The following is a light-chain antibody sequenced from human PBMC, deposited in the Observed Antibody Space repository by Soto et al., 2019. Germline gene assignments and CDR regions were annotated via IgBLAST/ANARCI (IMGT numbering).Light chain of an antibody. CDR3: QQSGRP. CDR2: GAS. V-gene: IGKV3-20*01. CDR1: QSLTSDY. Sequence: EIVLTQSPGTLSLSPGERATLSCRASQSLTSDYLAWYQQKPGQTPRLLIHGASSRATDIPDRFSGSGSGTDFTLTISRLEPEDSAVYYCQQSGRPFGQGTKVEIK. J-gene: IGKJ1*01.